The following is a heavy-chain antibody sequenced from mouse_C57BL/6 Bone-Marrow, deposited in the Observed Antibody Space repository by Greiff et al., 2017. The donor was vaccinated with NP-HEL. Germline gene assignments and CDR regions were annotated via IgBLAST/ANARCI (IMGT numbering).Heavy chain of an antibody. CDR1: GYTFTSYW. CDR2: IDPSDSYT. CDR3: ARVSTMVRWFAY. Sequence: QVQLQQPGAELVRPGTSVKLSCKASGYTFTSYWMHWVKQRPGQGLEWIGVIDPSDSYTNYNQKFKGKATLAVDTSSITAYMLLSSHSSEYSAVYYGARVSTMVRWFAYWGQGTLVTVSA. D-gene: IGHD2-13*01. V-gene: IGHV1-59*01. J-gene: IGHJ3*01.